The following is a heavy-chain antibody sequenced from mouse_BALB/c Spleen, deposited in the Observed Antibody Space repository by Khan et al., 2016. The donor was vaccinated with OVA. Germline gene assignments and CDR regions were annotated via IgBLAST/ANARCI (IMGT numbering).Heavy chain of an antibody. J-gene: IGHJ1*01. CDR1: GISITSENYR. V-gene: IGHV3-5*02. Sequence: EVQLQESGPGLVKPSQTVSLTCTVTGISITSENYRWSWIRQFPGNKLEWIGNIYYSGTVTYTPSLTSRTTITSDTSKNQFFLEMNSLTAEDTATYYCARDYGSLYWYFDVWGAGTTVTVSS. D-gene: IGHD1-1*01. CDR3: ARDYGSLYWYFDV. CDR2: IYYSGTV.